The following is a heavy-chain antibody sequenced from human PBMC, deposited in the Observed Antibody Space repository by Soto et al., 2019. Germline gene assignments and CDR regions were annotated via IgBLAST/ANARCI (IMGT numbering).Heavy chain of an antibody. Sequence: EVQLLESGGGLVQPGGSLRLSCAASGFTFSSYAMSWVRQAPGKGLAWVSAISGSGGSTYYADSVKGRFTISRDTSKNTLYLQMNSLRAEDTAVYYCAKHLRGYIGYDSPYYYCYYCMDVCGQGTTVTVSS. CDR3: AKHLRGYIGYDSPYYYCYYCMDV. CDR2: ISGSGGST. V-gene: IGHV3-23*01. CDR1: GFTFSSYA. J-gene: IGHJ6*02. D-gene: IGHD5-12*01.